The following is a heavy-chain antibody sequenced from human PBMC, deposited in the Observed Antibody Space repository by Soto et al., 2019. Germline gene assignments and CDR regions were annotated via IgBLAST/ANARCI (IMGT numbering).Heavy chain of an antibody. V-gene: IGHV4-39*01. J-gene: IGHJ6*02. CDR3: ARITMVRGVISNGYYYGMDV. CDR2: IYYSGST. Sequence: SETLSLTCTDSGGSISSSSYYWGWIRQPPGKGLEWIGSIYYSGSTYYNPSLKSRVTISVDTSKNQFSLKLSSVTAADTAVYYCARITMVRGVISNGYYYGMDVWGQGTTVTVSS. CDR1: GGSISSSSYY. D-gene: IGHD3-10*01.